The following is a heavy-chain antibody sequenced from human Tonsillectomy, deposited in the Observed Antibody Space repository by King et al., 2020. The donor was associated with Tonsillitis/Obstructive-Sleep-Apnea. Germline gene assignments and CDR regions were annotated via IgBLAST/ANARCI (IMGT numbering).Heavy chain of an antibody. Sequence: QLVESGGGVVQPGRSLRLSCAASGFTFSSYGMHWIGQAPGKGREWGAVISYDGSNKYYADSVKGRFTISRDNSKNTLYLQVNSLRAVDTAVYYCATDRSAIAAAGFDYWGQGTLVTVSS. V-gene: IGHV3-30*03. D-gene: IGHD6-13*01. CDR1: GFTFSSYG. CDR3: ATDRSAIAAAGFDY. CDR2: ISYDGSNK. J-gene: IGHJ4*02.